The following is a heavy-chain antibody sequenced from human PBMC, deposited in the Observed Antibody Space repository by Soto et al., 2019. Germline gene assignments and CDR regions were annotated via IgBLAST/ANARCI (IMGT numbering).Heavy chain of an antibody. CDR2: IYHSGST. CDR3: ARAPPGGYDWYFDY. Sequence: SETLSLTCAVSGGSISSGGYSWSWIRQPPGKGLEWIGYIYHSGSTYYNPSLKSRVTISVDRSKNQFSLKLSSVTAADTAVYYCARAPPGGYDWYFDYWGQGTLVTVS. CDR1: GGSISSGGYS. D-gene: IGHD5-12*01. J-gene: IGHJ4*02. V-gene: IGHV4-30-2*01.